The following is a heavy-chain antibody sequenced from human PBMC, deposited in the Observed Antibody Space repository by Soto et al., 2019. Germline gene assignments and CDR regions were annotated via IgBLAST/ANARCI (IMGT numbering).Heavy chain of an antibody. J-gene: IGHJ3*02. Sequence: SVKVSCKASGGTFSIYAISCVLQSPLQWLDWMGGIIPIFGTANYAQKFQGRVTITADESTSTAYMELSSLRSEDTAVYYCARDRVSEYQLLSLTATTRPYGAFDIWGQGTMVTVSS. CDR1: GGTFSIYA. V-gene: IGHV1-69*13. CDR3: ARDRVSEYQLLSLTATTRPYGAFDI. CDR2: IIPIFGTA. D-gene: IGHD2-2*01.